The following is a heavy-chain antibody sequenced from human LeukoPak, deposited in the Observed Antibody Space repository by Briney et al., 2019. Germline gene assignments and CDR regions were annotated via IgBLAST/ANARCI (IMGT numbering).Heavy chain of an antibody. D-gene: IGHD3-3*01. CDR1: GFTFSNAW. V-gene: IGHV3-15*01. J-gene: IGHJ4*02. CDR3: AKYSAYYDFWSGYWTIDY. Sequence: PGGSLRLSCAASGFTFSNAWMSWVRQAPGKGLEWVGRIKSQTDDGTTDYAAPVKGRFTISRDDSKNTLYLQMNSLKTEDTAVYYCAKYSAYYDFWSGYWTIDYWGQGTLVTVSS. CDR2: IKSQTDDGTT.